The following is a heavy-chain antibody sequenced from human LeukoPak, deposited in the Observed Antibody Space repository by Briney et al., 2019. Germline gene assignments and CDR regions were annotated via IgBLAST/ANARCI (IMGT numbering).Heavy chain of an antibody. CDR3: ARGPFYDFWSGYYGWFDP. CDR2: IDHSGST. Sequence: SETLSLTCTVSGYSISSGYYWGWIRQPPGKGLEWIGSIDHSGSTYYNPSLKSRVTISVDTSKNQFSLKLSSVTAADTAVYYCARGPFYDFWSGYYGWFDPWGQGTLVTVS. J-gene: IGHJ5*02. V-gene: IGHV4-38-2*02. D-gene: IGHD3-3*01. CDR1: GYSISSGYY.